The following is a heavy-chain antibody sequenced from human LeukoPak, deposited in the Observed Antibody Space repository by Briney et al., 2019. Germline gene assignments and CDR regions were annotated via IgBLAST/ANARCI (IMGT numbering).Heavy chain of an antibody. J-gene: IGHJ4*02. V-gene: IGHV4-4*02. CDR2: IYHSGSA. D-gene: IGHD3-10*01. Sequence: SETLSLTCAVSGASISSNNWWSWVRQPPGKGLEWIGEIYHSGSANYNPSLKRRVTISVDKSENQFSLKVNSVTAADTAVYYCVKSMVRGATFHSWGQGTLVTVSS. CDR3: VKSMVRGATFHS. CDR1: GASISSNNW.